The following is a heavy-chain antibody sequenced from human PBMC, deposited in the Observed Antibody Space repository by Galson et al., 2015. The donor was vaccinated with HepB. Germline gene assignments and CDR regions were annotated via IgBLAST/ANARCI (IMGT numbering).Heavy chain of an antibody. CDR1: GFTFSNAW. D-gene: IGHD3-9*01. V-gene: IGHV3-15*01. Sequence: SLRLSCAASGFTFSNAWMSWVRQARGKGLEWVGRIKSKTDGGTTDYAAPVKGRFTISRDDSKNTLYLQMNSLKTEDTAVYYCTTVGPEGPGGYYDILTGYYNLDYWGQGTLVTVSS. J-gene: IGHJ4*02. CDR3: TTVGPEGPGGYYDILTGYYNLDY. CDR2: IKSKTDGGTT.